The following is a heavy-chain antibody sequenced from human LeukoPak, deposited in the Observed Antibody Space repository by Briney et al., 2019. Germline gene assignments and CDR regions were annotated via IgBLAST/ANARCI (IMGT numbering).Heavy chain of an antibody. CDR1: GGSFSGYY. CDR2: INHSGST. J-gene: IGHJ5*02. V-gene: IGHV4-34*01. D-gene: IGHD3-10*01. Sequence: PSETLSLTCAVYGGSFSGYYWSWIRQPPGKGLEGIGEINHSGSTNYNPSLKSRVTISVDTSKNQFSLKLSSVTAADTAVYYCARSGFGERYNWFDPWGQGTLVTVSS. CDR3: ARSGFGERYNWFDP.